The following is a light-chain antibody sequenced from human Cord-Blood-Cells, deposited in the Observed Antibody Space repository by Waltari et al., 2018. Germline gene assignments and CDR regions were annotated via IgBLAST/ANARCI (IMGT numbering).Light chain of an antibody. Sequence: EIVLTQSQATLSLSPGERATLSCRASQSVSSYLAWYQQKPGQAPRLLIYDASNRATGIPARFSGSGSGTDFTLTISSLEPEDFAVYYCQQRSNWPPATFGPGTKVDIK. CDR1: QSVSSY. J-gene: IGKJ3*01. CDR2: DAS. V-gene: IGKV3-11*01. CDR3: QQRSNWPPAT.